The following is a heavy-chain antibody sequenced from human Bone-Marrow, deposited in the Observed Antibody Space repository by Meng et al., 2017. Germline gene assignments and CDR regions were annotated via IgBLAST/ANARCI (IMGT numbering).Heavy chain of an antibody. CDR2: IDWDDDK. CDR1: GFSLSTTGMC. J-gene: IGHJ6*02. Sequence: SGPTLVKPTQTLTLTCTFSGFSLSTTGMCVSWVRQPPGKALEWLALIDWDDDKFYSTSLQTRLTISKDTSENQVVLTMTNMDPVDTATYYCARDVLLWFGEARQGYYCYGMDVWGQGTTVTVSS. V-gene: IGHV2-70*20. CDR3: ARDVLLWFGEARQGYYCYGMDV. D-gene: IGHD3-10*01.